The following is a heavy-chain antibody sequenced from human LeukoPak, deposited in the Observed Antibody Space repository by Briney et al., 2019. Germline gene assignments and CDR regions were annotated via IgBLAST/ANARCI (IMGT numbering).Heavy chain of an antibody. J-gene: IGHJ3*02. V-gene: IGHV4-34*09. D-gene: IGHD3-22*01. CDR2: INQSGST. CDR3: ARAQARDYYDSSGYLPFFDI. Sequence: SETLSLTCAVYGGSFSGYYWSWIRQRPGKGLEWIGEINQSGSTNYNPSLKSRVTISVDTSKNQFSLKLSSVTAADTAVYYCARAQARDYYDSSGYLPFFDIWGQGTMVTVSS. CDR1: GGSFSGYY.